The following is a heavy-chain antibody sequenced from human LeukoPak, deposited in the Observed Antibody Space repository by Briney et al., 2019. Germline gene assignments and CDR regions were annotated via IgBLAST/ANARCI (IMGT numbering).Heavy chain of an antibody. Sequence: SETLSLTCAVYGGSFSGYYWSWIRQPPGKGLEWIGYIYYSGTTNYNPSLKSRVTISVDTSKNQFSLKLSSVTAADTAVYYCARGGSIAARPGDYWGQGTLVTVSS. J-gene: IGHJ4*02. CDR3: ARGGSIAARPGDY. CDR2: IYYSGTT. D-gene: IGHD6-6*01. V-gene: IGHV4-59*01. CDR1: GGSFSGYY.